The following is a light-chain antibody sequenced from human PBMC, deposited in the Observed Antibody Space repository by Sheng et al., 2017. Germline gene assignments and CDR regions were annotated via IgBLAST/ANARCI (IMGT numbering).Light chain of an antibody. Sequence: EIVLTQSPVTLSLSPGERVTLSCRASQTISSDLAWYQQKPGQAPRLLIYDTSNRATGIPGRFSGSGSGTDFTLTISTLEPEDSAVYHCQQRSGWPRTFGQGTKVEIK. V-gene: IGKV3-11*01. CDR3: QQRSGWPRT. CDR2: DTS. J-gene: IGKJ1*01. CDR1: QTISSD.